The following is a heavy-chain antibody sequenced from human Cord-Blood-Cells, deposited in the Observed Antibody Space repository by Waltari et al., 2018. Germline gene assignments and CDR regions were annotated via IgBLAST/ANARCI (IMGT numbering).Heavy chain of an antibody. CDR1: GGSISSSSYY. D-gene: IGHD3-10*01. CDR2: IYYSGST. CDR3: ARRDYYGSGSYDY. Sequence: QLQLQESGPGLVKPSETLSLTYTVSGGSISSSSYYWGWIRQPPGKGLEWIGSIYYSGSTYYNTSLKSRVTISVDTSKNQFSLKLSSVTAADTAVYYCARRDYYGSGSYDYWGQGTLVTVSS. J-gene: IGHJ4*02. V-gene: IGHV4-39*01.